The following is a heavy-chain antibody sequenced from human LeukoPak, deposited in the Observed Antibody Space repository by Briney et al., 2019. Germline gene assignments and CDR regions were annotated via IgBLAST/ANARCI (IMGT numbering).Heavy chain of an antibody. CDR3: ARELVTAIHFYFDY. D-gene: IGHD2-21*02. CDR2: IIPIFGTA. J-gene: IGHJ4*02. CDR1: GGTFSSYA. V-gene: IGHV1-69*05. Sequence: SAKVSCKASGGTFSSYAISWVRQAPGRGLEWMGRIIPIFGTANYAQKFQGRVTITTDESTSTAYMELSSLRSEDTAVYYCARELVTAIHFYFDYWGQGTLVTVSS.